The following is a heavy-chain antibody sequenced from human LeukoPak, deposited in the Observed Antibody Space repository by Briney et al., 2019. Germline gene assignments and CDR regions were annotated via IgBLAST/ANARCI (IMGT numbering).Heavy chain of an antibody. CDR3: ATGPSRDIVVVVAARAEYFQH. V-gene: IGHV1-69*13. Sequence: ASVKVSCKASGGTFSSYAISWVRQAPGQGLEWMGGIIPIFGTANYAQKFQGRVTITADESTSTAYMELGSLRSEDTAVYYCATGPSRDIVVVVAARAEYFQHGGQGTLVTVSS. J-gene: IGHJ1*01. D-gene: IGHD2-15*01. CDR2: IIPIFGTA. CDR1: GGTFSSYA.